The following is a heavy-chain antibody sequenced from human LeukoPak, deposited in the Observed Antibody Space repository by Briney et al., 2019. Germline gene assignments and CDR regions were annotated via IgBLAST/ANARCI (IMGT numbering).Heavy chain of an antibody. CDR1: GFTFNDYA. Sequence: GRSLRLSCAATGFTFNDYAMHWVRQAPGKGLERVSGISWNSGSIGYAGSVKGRFTISRDNAKNSVYLQMNSLRLEDTALYYCAKDKYSSGWNEGWFDPWGQGTLVTVSS. CDR2: ISWNSGSI. CDR3: AKDKYSSGWNEGWFDP. D-gene: IGHD6-19*01. J-gene: IGHJ5*02. V-gene: IGHV3-9*01.